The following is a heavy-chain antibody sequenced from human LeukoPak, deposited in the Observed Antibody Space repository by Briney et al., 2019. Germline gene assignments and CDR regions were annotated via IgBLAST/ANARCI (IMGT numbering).Heavy chain of an antibody. V-gene: IGHV4-30-2*01. Sequence: SQTLSLTCAVSRGSISSGGYSWSWIRQPPGKGLEWIGYIYHSGSTYYNPSLKSRVTISVDRSKNQFSLKLSSVTAADTAVYYCASGVIGYCSSTSCYTVGMDVWGQGTTVTVSS. D-gene: IGHD2-2*02. CDR3: ASGVIGYCSSTSCYTVGMDV. J-gene: IGHJ6*02. CDR2: IYHSGST. CDR1: RGSISSGGYS.